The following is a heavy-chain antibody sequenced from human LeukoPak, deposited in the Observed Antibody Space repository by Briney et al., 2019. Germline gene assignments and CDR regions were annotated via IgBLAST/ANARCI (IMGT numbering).Heavy chain of an antibody. Sequence: PGGSLRLSCAVSGFTFSSYAMHWVRQAPGKGLEWVAVIWYDGSNKYYADSVRGRFTISRDTSKNTLFLQMDSLRAEDTAVYYCATSGSYYRFEYWGQGTLVTVSS. CDR3: ATSGSYYRFEY. V-gene: IGHV3-33*01. CDR2: IWYDGSNK. J-gene: IGHJ4*02. D-gene: IGHD1-26*01. CDR1: GFTFSSYA.